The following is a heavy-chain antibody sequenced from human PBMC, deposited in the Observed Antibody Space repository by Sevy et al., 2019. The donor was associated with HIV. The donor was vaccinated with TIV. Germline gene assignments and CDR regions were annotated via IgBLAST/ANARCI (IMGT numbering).Heavy chain of an antibody. D-gene: IGHD3-3*01. CDR3: AVITIFGVVTDNWFDP. Sequence: SETLSLTCTVSGGSISSSSYYWGWIRQPPGKWLEWIGSIYYSGSTYYNPSLKSRVTISVDTSKNQVSLKLSSVTAADTAVYYCAVITIFGVVTDNWFDPWGQGTRVTVSS. J-gene: IGHJ5*02. CDR2: IYYSGST. V-gene: IGHV4-39*01. CDR1: GGSISSSSYY.